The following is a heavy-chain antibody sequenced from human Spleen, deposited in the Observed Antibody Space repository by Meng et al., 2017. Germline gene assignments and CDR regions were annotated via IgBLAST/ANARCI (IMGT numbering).Heavy chain of an antibody. D-gene: IGHD2-21*01. J-gene: IGHJ5*02. CDR2: IHFSGST. Sequence: QVQLQESGPGLVKPLQTLSLTCTVFVGSISGGDYYWSWIPQPPGKGLEWIGYIHFSGSTYYNPSLNSRITISVDMSRNQFSLRLTSVTSADMAVYYCARVNSDCGGVMCYKGWFDPWGQGTLVTVSS. V-gene: IGHV4-30-4*01. CDR1: VGSISGGDYY. CDR3: ARVNSDCGGVMCYKGWFDP.